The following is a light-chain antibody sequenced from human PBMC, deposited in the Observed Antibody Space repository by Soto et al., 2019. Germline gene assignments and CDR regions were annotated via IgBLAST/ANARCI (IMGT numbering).Light chain of an antibody. CDR2: EVS. V-gene: IGLV2-8*01. CDR1: SSDVGGYNY. J-gene: IGLJ1*01. CDR3: SSYSGTNYHYV. Sequence: LTQPPSASGSFGQSVTISCTGTSSDVGGYNYVSWYQQHPGKAPKLMIYEVSERPSGVPDRFSGSKSGNTASLTVSGLQADDEADYYCSSYSGTNYHYVFGTGTEATVL.